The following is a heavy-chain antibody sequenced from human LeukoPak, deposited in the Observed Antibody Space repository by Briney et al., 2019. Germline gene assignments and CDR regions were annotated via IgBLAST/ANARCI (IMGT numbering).Heavy chain of an antibody. CDR1: GDSISSSNYY. Sequence: SETLSLTCTVSGDSISSSNYYWGWIRQPPGKGLEWIGYIYYSGSTYYNPSLKSRVTISVDTSKNQFSLKLSSVTAADTAVYYCARDRIAVAGTFDYWGQGTLVTVSS. D-gene: IGHD6-19*01. V-gene: IGHV4-30-4*08. CDR2: IYYSGST. CDR3: ARDRIAVAGTFDY. J-gene: IGHJ4*02.